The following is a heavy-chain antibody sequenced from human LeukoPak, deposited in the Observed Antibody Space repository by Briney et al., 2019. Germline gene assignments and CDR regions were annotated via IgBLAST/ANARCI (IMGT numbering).Heavy chain of an antibody. CDR1: GFTLSNYG. CDR3: AKDQGSGSYDY. V-gene: IGHV3-23*01. D-gene: IGHD1-26*01. CDR2: VSGSGGST. J-gene: IGHJ4*02. Sequence: GGSLRLSCVASGFTLSNYGLNWVRQAPGKGLEWVSGVSGSGGSTYYADSVKGRFTISRDNSKNTLYLQMNSLRAEDTAVYYCAKDQGSGSYDYWGQGTLVTVSS.